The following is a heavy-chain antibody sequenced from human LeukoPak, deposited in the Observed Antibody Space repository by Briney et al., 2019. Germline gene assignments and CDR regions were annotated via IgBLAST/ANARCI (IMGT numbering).Heavy chain of an antibody. D-gene: IGHD3-16*01. CDR3: AKDLGGTDY. CDR2: ISYDGSNK. J-gene: IGHJ4*02. Sequence: GGSLRLSCAASGFTFSSYGMHWVRQAPGKGLEWVAVISYDGSNKYYADSVKGRFTISRDNSKNTPYLQMNSLRAEDTAVYYCAKDLGGTDYWGQGTLVTVSS. V-gene: IGHV3-30*18. CDR1: GFTFSSYG.